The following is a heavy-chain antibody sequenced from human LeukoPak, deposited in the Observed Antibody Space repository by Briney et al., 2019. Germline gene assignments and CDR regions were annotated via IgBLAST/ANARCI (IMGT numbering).Heavy chain of an antibody. CDR2: ISSSSSYI. D-gene: IGHD3-10*01. CDR3: ARERSLWFGELRLLEYNWFDP. V-gene: IGHV3-21*01. Sequence: GGSLRLSCAASGFTFSSYSMNWVRQAPGKGLEWVSSISSSSSYIYYADSVKGRFTISRDNAKNSLYLQMNSLRAEDTAVYYCARERSLWFGELRLLEYNWFDPWGQGTLVTASS. J-gene: IGHJ5*02. CDR1: GFTFSSYS.